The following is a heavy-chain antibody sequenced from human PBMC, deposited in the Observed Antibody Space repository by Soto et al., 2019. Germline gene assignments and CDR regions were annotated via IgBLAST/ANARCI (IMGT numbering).Heavy chain of an antibody. CDR2: ISGSGEMT. V-gene: IGHV3-23*01. Sequence: LRLSCAASGFTFRGDAMSWVRQAPGKGLEWVSSISGSGEMTHYAESVKGRFTISRDNSKNTLYLQMESLRAEDTALYYCARYEMTYTWKDWGQGTLVTVSS. CDR3: ARYEMTYTWKD. D-gene: IGHD1-1*01. J-gene: IGHJ4*02. CDR1: GFTFRGDA.